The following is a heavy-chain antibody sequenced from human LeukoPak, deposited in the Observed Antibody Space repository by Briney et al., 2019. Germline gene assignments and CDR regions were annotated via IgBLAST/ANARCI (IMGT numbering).Heavy chain of an antibody. CDR2: ISSSSSYI. Sequence: GGSLRLSCAASGFTFSSYSMNWVRQAPGKGLEWVSSISSSSSYIYYADSVKGRFTISRDNAKNSLYLQMNSLRSDDTAVYYCAREPLGDFAQDNLIDYWGQGTLVTVSS. V-gene: IGHV3-21*04. CDR1: GFTFSSYS. D-gene: IGHD2-21*02. J-gene: IGHJ4*02. CDR3: AREPLGDFAQDNLIDY.